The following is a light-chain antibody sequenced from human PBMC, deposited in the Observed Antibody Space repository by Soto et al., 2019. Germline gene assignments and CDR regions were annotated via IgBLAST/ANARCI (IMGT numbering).Light chain of an antibody. J-gene: IGKJ5*01. CDR3: QKYGSSPGA. CDR2: GAS. V-gene: IGKV3-20*01. Sequence: EIVLTQSPGTLSLSPGERATLSCRASQSVSSNYLAWYQQKPGQAPRLLIFGASSRATGIPDRFSGSGSGTDFTLTISRLEPEDFALYYCQKYGSSPGAFGRGTRLE. CDR1: QSVSSNY.